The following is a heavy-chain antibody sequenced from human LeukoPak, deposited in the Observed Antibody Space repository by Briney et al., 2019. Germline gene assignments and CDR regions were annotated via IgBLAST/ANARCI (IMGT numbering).Heavy chain of an antibody. CDR3: ARDLSAAFDF. CDR2: ISGNGGNT. V-gene: IGHV3-23*01. D-gene: IGHD6-19*01. Sequence: GGSLRLSCAASGFTFSSYAMSWVRQAPGKGLEWVSVISGNGGNTYNADSVKGRFSISRDDSKNTLFLDMSNLRVEDTALYYCARDLSAAFDFWGQGVLVTVSS. CDR1: GFTFSSYA. J-gene: IGHJ4*02.